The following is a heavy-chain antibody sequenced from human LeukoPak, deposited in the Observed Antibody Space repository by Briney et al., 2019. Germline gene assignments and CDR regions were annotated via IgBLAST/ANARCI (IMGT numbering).Heavy chain of an antibody. J-gene: IGHJ6*03. D-gene: IGHD3-3*01. CDR3: ARDRITIFGVEYYYYYMDV. CDR1: GFTFDDYG. Sequence: GGSLRLSCAASGFTFDDYGMSWVRQAPGKGLEWVSGINWNGGSTGYADSVKGRFTISRDNAKNSLYLQMNSLRAEDTALYYCARDRITIFGVEYYYYYMDVWGKGTTVTVSS. V-gene: IGHV3-20*04. CDR2: INWNGGST.